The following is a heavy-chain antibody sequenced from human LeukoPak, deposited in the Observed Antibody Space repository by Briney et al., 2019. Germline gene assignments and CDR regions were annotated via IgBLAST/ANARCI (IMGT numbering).Heavy chain of an antibody. CDR1: GYTFTGYY. J-gene: IGHJ4*02. CDR2: INPNSGGT. Sequence: GASVKVSCKASGYTFTGYYMHWVRQAPGQGLEWMGWINPNSGGTNYAQKFQGRVTMTRDTSISTAYMELSRLRSDDTAVYYCARDLGFYGSGSYFDYWGQGTLVTVSS. CDR3: ARDLGFYGSGSYFDY. D-gene: IGHD3-10*01. V-gene: IGHV1-2*02.